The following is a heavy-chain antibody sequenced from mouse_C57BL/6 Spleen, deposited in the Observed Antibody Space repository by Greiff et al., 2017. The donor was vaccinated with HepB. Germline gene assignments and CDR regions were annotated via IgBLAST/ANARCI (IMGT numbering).Heavy chain of an antibody. V-gene: IGHV1-64*01. Sequence: VKLQQPGAELVKPGASVKLSCKASGYTFTSYWMHWVKQRPGQGLEWIGMIHPNSGSTNYNEKFKSKATLTVDKSSSTAYMQLSSLTSEDSAVYYCARGPDYYGSSHWYFDVWGTGTTVTVSS. CDR3: ARGPDYYGSSHWYFDV. J-gene: IGHJ1*03. CDR1: GYTFTSYW. D-gene: IGHD1-1*01. CDR2: IHPNSGST.